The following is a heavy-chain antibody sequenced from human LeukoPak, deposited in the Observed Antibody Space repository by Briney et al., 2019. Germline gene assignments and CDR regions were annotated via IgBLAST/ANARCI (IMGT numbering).Heavy chain of an antibody. V-gene: IGHV1-69*01. CDR1: GGTFSSYA. D-gene: IGHD2-15*01. CDR3: AREAHTQYCRGGSCYGGVY. J-gene: IGHJ4*02. Sequence: SVKVSCKASGGTFSSYAISWVRQAPGQGLEWMGGIIPIFGTANYAQKFQGRVTITADESTSTAYMELSSLRSEDTAVYYCAREAHTQYCRGGSCYGGVYWGQGTLVTVSS. CDR2: IIPIFGTA.